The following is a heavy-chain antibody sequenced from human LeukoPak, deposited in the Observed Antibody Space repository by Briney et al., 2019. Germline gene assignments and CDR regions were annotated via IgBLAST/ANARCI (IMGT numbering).Heavy chain of an antibody. CDR3: AELGITMIGGV. CDR2: ISGSGGST. CDR1: GFTFSSYD. V-gene: IGHV3-23*01. D-gene: IGHD3-10*02. J-gene: IGHJ6*04. Sequence: GGSLRLSCAASGFTFSSYDMSWVRQAPGKGLEWVSAISGSGGSTYYPDPVKGGSTSSRATTKNFLFLQMTVLRAEDTAVYYWAELGITMIGGVWGKGTTVTISS.